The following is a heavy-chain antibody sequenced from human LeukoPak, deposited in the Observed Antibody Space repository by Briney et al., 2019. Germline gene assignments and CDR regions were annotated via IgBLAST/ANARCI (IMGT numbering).Heavy chain of an antibody. Sequence: GGSLRLSCAASGFTLSDYEMHWVRQAPGRGLEGVAVISYDGTVQYYTDSVKGRFTISRDDSMNTLYQQMNSLRPEDTAVYYCARDLLRGAPDYFDYWGQGTLVTVSS. CDR3: ARDLLRGAPDYFDY. V-gene: IGHV3-30*04. CDR1: GFTLSDYE. J-gene: IGHJ4*02. D-gene: IGHD3-10*01. CDR2: ISYDGTVQ.